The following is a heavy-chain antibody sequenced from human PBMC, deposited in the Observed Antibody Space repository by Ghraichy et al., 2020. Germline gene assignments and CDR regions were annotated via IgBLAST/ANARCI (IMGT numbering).Heavy chain of an antibody. D-gene: IGHD1-7*01. CDR3: AHSGDNWNYGRSYFDY. J-gene: IGHJ4*01. Sequence: SGPTLVKPTQTLTLTCTFSGFSLSTSGVGVGWIRQPPGKALEWLALIYWDDDELYSPSLKSRLTITKDTSQDQVVLTMTNMDPVDTATYYCAHSGDNWNYGRSYFDYWGHGTLVTVSS. CDR2: IYWDDDE. V-gene: IGHV2-5*02. CDR1: GFSLSTSGVG.